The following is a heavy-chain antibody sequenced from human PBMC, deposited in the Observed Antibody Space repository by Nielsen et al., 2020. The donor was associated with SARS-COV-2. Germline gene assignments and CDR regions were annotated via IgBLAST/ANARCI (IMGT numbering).Heavy chain of an antibody. J-gene: IGHJ4*02. Sequence: GGSLRLSCAASGFTFSSYGMHWVRQAPGKGLEWVAVISYDGSNKYYADSVKGRFTISRDNSKNTLYLQMNSLRAEDTAVYYCAKTISGSYYGPFDYWGQGTLVTVSS. D-gene: IGHD1-26*01. CDR1: GFTFSSYG. CDR2: ISYDGSNK. CDR3: AKTISGSYYGPFDY. V-gene: IGHV3-30*18.